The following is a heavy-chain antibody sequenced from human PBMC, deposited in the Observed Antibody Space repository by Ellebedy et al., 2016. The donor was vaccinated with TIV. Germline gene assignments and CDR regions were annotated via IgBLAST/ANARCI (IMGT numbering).Heavy chain of an antibody. CDR3: ARIEYNTSPDI. J-gene: IGHJ3*02. V-gene: IGHV3-30-3*01. CDR2: ISFDGSNK. Sequence: GESLKISCAASGFTFNNYAMHWLRQAPGKGLEWVAVISFDGSNKNYADSVKGRFTISRDNSKNTLYLQMNSLRAEDTAIYYCARIEYNTSPDIWGQGTLVTVSS. D-gene: IGHD6-6*01. CDR1: GFTFNNYA.